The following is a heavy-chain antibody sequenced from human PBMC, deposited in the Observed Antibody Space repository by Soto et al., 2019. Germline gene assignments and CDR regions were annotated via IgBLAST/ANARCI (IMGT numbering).Heavy chain of an antibody. CDR2: IYSGGST. V-gene: IGHV3-53*01. D-gene: IGHD3-22*01. CDR1: GFTVSSNY. Sequence: GGSLRLSCAASGFTVSSNYMSWVRQAPGKGLERVSVIYSGGSTYYADSVKGRFTISRDNSKNTLYLQMNSLRAEDTAVYYCARGVHYYDSSGYYYFDYWGQGTLVTVSS. CDR3: ARGVHYYDSSGYYYFDY. J-gene: IGHJ4*02.